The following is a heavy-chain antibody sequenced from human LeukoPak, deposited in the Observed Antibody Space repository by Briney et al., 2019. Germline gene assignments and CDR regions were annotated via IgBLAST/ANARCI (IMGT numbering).Heavy chain of an antibody. CDR2: ISVNNGNT. CDR3: QRITIFGVIIDFDY. CDR1: GFHFASYG. D-gene: IGHD3-3*01. J-gene: IGHJ4*02. V-gene: IGHV1-18*01. Sequence: ASVKVSCKASGFHFASYGITWVRQAPGQGLEWMGWISVNNGNTHYAQSFQDRLTMTTDTSTSTAYLEVRSLRYDDTAIYYCQRITIFGVIIDFDYWGQGTLVTVSS.